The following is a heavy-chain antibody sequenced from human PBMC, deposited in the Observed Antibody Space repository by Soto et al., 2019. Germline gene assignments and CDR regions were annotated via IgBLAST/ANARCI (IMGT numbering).Heavy chain of an antibody. J-gene: IGHJ5*02. V-gene: IGHV3-23*01. CDR1: RFTFSSYS. CDR3: AKLSRNIKSWFDP. Sequence: EVQLLESGGGLVQPGGSLRLSCAVSRFTFSSYSFSWVRQPPGKGLEWIARISVSGGSTHYADSVKGRFTVSRDNSKNTLHLQMNNLRAEDTAVYYCAKLSRNIKSWFDPWGQGTLVTVSS. CDR2: ISVSGGST.